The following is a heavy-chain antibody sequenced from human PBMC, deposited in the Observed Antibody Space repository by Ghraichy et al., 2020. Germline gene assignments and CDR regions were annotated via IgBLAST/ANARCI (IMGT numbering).Heavy chain of an antibody. CDR2: IYYSGST. J-gene: IGHJ5*02. V-gene: IGHV4-31*03. CDR3: ARDLYYGSGSYSTHNWFDP. D-gene: IGHD3-10*01. CDR1: GGSISSGGYY. Sequence: SQTLSLTCTVSGGSISSGGYYWSWIRQHPGKGLEWIGYIYYSGSTYYNPSLKSRVTISVDTSKNQFSLKLSSVTAADTAVYYCARDLYYGSGSYSTHNWFDPWGQGTLVTVSS.